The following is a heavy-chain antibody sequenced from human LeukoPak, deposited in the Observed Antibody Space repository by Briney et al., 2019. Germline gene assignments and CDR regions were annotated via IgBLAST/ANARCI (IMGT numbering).Heavy chain of an antibody. J-gene: IGHJ5*02. CDR3: ARDSTYYDFWSGHNWFDP. V-gene: IGHV1-18*04. CDR2: ISAYNGNT. D-gene: IGHD3-3*01. CDR1: GYTFTGYY. Sequence: ASVKVSCKASGYTFTGYYIHWVRQAPGQGLEWMGWISAYNGNTNYAQKLQGRVTMTTDTSTSTAYMELRSLRSDDTAVYYCARDSTYYDFWSGHNWFDPWGQGTLVTVSS.